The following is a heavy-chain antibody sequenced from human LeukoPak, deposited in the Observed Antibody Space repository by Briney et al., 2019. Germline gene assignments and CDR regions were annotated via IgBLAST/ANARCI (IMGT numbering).Heavy chain of an antibody. CDR3: ATAEAGAGSGLVARFAY. CDR1: GLSLSNYW. D-gene: IGHD3-10*01. J-gene: IGHJ4*02. Sequence: GGSLRLSCAASGLSLSNYWMSCVRQAPGKGLERVANILQDRKKVHPLDSVKGRSTISRDNAKNSRDLQMTSLRAEDTAVYYCATAEAGAGSGLVARFAYWGQGTLVTV. CDR2: ILQDRKKV. V-gene: IGHV3-7*05.